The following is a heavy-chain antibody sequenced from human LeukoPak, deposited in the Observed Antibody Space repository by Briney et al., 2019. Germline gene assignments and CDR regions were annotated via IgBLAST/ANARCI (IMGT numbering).Heavy chain of an antibody. Sequence: SETLSLTCAVSGYSITTGYYWGWIRQPPGKGLEWIGSIYHSGSTYSNPSLKSRVTISLDTSKNQFSLKLSSVTAADTAVYYCARTSLGGAWFDPWGQGTLVTVSS. CDR1: GYSITTGYY. D-gene: IGHD3-10*01. J-gene: IGHJ5*02. V-gene: IGHV4-38-2*01. CDR2: IYHSGST. CDR3: ARTSLGGAWFDP.